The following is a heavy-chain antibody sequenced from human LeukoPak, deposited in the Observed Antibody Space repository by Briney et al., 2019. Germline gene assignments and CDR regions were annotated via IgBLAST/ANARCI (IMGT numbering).Heavy chain of an antibody. Sequence: ASVKVSCKASGYTFTGYYMHWVRQAPGQGLEWMGWISAYNGNTNYAQKLQGRVTMTTDTSTSTAYMELRSLRSDDTAVYYCARDPSYYDSSGPYGSYFDYWGQGTLVTVSS. CDR2: ISAYNGNT. J-gene: IGHJ4*02. D-gene: IGHD3-22*01. V-gene: IGHV1-18*04. CDR1: GYTFTGYY. CDR3: ARDPSYYDSSGPYGSYFDY.